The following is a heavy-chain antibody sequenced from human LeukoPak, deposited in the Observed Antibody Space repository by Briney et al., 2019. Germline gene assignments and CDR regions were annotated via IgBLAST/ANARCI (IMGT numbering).Heavy chain of an antibody. CDR1: GFTFSSYA. J-gene: IGHJ6*03. V-gene: IGHV3-30-3*01. Sequence: GGSLRLSCAASGFTFSSYAMHWVRQAPGKGLEWVTVISHDGTNKYYIDSVKGRFTISRDNSKNTLYLQMNSLRAEDTAVYYCARGPIIDIVVIPAAADYYHMDVWGKGTTVTVSS. CDR2: ISHDGTNK. D-gene: IGHD2-2*01. CDR3: ARGPIIDIVVIPAAADYYHMDV.